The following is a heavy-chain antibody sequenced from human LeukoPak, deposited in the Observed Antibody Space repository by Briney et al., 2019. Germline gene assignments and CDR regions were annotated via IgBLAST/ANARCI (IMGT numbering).Heavy chain of an antibody. D-gene: IGHD3-22*01. CDR3: ARGSKGYYDSSGYFY. CDR2: ISTSGST. CDR1: GGSITSGSYF. V-gene: IGHV4-61*02. J-gene: IGHJ4*02. Sequence: SETLSLTCTVSGGSITSGSYFWSWIRQPAGKGLEWIGRISTSGSTNYNPSLKSRVTISVDTSNKHFSLQLSSLTAADTAVYYCARGSKGYYDSSGYFYWGQGTLVTVSS.